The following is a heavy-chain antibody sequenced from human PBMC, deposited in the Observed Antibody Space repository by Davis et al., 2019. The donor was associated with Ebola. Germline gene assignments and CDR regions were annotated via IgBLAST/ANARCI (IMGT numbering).Heavy chain of an antibody. V-gene: IGHV4-39*07. Sequence: SETLSLTCTVSGDSIRGNSDYWGWIRQPPGKGLEWIGSISLSGMIYYNPSLKSRVTISVDASKNQFSLKLSSVTAADTAVYYCARVRDDYSNYSNWFDPWGQGTLVTVSS. J-gene: IGHJ5*02. D-gene: IGHD4-11*01. CDR3: ARVRDDYSNYSNWFDP. CDR2: ISLSGMI. CDR1: GDSIRGNSDY.